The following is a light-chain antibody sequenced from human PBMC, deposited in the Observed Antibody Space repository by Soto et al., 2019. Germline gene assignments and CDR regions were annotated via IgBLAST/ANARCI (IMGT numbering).Light chain of an antibody. J-gene: IGKJ1*01. CDR3: QQYNDYPWT. Sequence: DIQMTQSPSTLSTSVGDRVTITCRASQSISSWLAWYQQKPGKAPNLLIYKASSLESGVTSRFSGSGSETEFTLTISSLQPDDFATYYCQQYNDYPWTFGQGTKVEIK. CDR2: KAS. V-gene: IGKV1-5*03. CDR1: QSISSW.